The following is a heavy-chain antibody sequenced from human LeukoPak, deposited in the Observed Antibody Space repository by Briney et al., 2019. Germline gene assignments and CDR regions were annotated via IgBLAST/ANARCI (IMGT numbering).Heavy chain of an antibody. Sequence: ASVKVSXKVSGYTLTELSMHWMRQARGKGLEWIGGFDPEDGETIYAQKFQGRVTMTEDTSTDTAYMELSSLRSEDTAVYYCATGLLPYDSSGYPIFDIWGQGTMVTVSS. J-gene: IGHJ3*02. CDR3: ATGLLPYDSSGYPIFDI. CDR1: GYTLTELS. V-gene: IGHV1-24*01. D-gene: IGHD3-22*01. CDR2: FDPEDGET.